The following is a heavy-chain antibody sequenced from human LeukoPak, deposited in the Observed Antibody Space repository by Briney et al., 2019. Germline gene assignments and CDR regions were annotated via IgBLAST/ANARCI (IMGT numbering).Heavy chain of an antibody. J-gene: IGHJ6*03. CDR1: GGSISSSPYY. CDR3: ARDRTISHYYMDV. D-gene: IGHD3-3*01. V-gene: IGHV4-39*07. Sequence: SSETLSLTCTVSGGSISSSPYYWVWIRQPPGKGLEWIGSVYYSGSSYYNPSLKSRFTISLDTSKNQFSLKLTSVTAADTAVYYCARDRTISHYYMDVWGKGTTVTVSS. CDR2: VYYSGSS.